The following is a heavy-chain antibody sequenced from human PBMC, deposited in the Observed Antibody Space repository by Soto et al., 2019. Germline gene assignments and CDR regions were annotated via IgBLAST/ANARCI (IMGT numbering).Heavy chain of an antibody. V-gene: IGHV4-34*01. D-gene: IGHD1-1*01. CDR3: ARGVRPLRTSWFDP. Sequence: PSETLSLTCAVYGGSFSGYYWSWIRQPPGKGLEWIGEINHSGSTNYNPSLKSRVTISVDTSKNQFSLKLSSVTAADTAVYYCARGVRPLRTSWFDPWGQGTLVTVSS. CDR1: GGSFSGYY. CDR2: INHSGST. J-gene: IGHJ5*02.